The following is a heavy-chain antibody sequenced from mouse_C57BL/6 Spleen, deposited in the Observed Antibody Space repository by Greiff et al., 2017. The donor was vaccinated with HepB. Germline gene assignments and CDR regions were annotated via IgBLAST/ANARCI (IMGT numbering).Heavy chain of an antibody. J-gene: IGHJ2*01. V-gene: IGHV1-55*01. CDR2: IYPGSGST. CDR1: GYTFTSYW. Sequence: QVQLQQPGAELVKPGASVKMSCKASGYTFTSYWITWVKQRPGQGLEWIGDIYPGSGSTNYNEKFKSKATLTVDTSSSTAYMQLSSLASEDSSVYYCARRGSYSFDYWGPGPTLTVSS. CDR3: ARRGSYSFDY.